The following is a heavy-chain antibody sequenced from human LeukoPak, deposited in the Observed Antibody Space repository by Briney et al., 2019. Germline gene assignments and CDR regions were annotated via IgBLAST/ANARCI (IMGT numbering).Heavy chain of an antibody. D-gene: IGHD2-2*01. CDR3: ARTRGYCSSTSCYDNWFDP. V-gene: IGHV4-59*01. CDR2: IYYGGST. CDR1: GGSISSYY. Sequence: PSETLSLTCTVSGGSISSYYWSWIRQPPGKGLEWIGYIYYGGSTNYNPSLKSRVTISVDTSKNQFSLKLSSVTAADTAVYYCARTRGYCSSTSCYDNWFDPWGQGTLVTVSS. J-gene: IGHJ5*02.